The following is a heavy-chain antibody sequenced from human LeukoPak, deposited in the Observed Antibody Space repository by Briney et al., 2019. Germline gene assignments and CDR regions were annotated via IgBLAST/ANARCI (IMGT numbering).Heavy chain of an antibody. V-gene: IGHV1-2*04. CDR1: GYTFTGYY. CDR2: INLNSGGT. J-gene: IGHJ4*02. Sequence: GASVKVSCKASGYTFTGYYMHWVRQAPGQGLVWMGWINLNSGGTNYAQKFQGWVTMTRDTSISTAYMELSRLRSDDTAVYYCARGGPDYDSSGYYCDYWGQGTLVTVSS. CDR3: ARGGPDYDSSGYYCDY. D-gene: IGHD3-22*01.